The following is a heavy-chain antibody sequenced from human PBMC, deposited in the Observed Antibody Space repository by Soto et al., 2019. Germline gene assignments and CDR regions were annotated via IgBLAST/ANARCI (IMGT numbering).Heavy chain of an antibody. J-gene: IGHJ3*02. V-gene: IGHV3-66*01. CDR3: ARDTPYYDILTGYYPDAFDT. D-gene: IGHD3-9*01. CDR1: GFTVSSNY. Sequence: PGGSLRLSCAVSGFTVSSNYMNWVRQAPGKGLEWVSFIYSGGNTYYADSVKGRFTISRDNSKNMLYLQMNSLRAEDTAVYYCARDTPYYDILTGYYPDAFDTWGQGTMVTVSS. CDR2: IYSGGNT.